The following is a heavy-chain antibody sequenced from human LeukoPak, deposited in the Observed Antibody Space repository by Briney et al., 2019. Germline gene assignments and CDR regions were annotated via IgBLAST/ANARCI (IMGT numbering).Heavy chain of an antibody. CDR2: IIPIFGTA. J-gene: IGHJ6*03. D-gene: IGHD2-2*01. Sequence: SVKVSCKASGGTFSSYAISWVRQAPGQGLEWMGGIIPIFGTANYAQKFQGRVTITADESTSTAYMELSSLRSEDTAVYYCARGPRGYCSSTSCPQTYYYYYYMDVWGKGTTVTISS. CDR1: GGTFSSYA. V-gene: IGHV1-69*13. CDR3: ARGPRGYCSSTSCPQTYYYYYYMDV.